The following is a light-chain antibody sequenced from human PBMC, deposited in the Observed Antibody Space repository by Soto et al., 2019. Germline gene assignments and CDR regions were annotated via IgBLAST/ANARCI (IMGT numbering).Light chain of an antibody. J-gene: IGLJ3*02. CDR2: EVN. Sequence: QSALTQPASVSGSLGQSITISCSGSGSDVGNYNLVSWYQQQPGKAPKLIIYEVNKAPSGVSNRFSGSKSGNTASLTISGLQPDDESHYYCCSYAGRSSWVFGGGTKLTVL. V-gene: IGLV2-23*02. CDR3: CSYAGRSSWV. CDR1: GSDVGNYNL.